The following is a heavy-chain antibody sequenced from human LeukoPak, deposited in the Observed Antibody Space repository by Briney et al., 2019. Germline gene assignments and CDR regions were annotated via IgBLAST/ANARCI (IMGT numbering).Heavy chain of an antibody. D-gene: IGHD1-20*01. Sequence: ASVKVSCKASGYTFTSYAMHWVRQAPGQRLEWMGWINAGNGNTKYSQEFQGRVTITRDTSASTAYMELSSLRSEDMAVYYCARARITGTRYWFDPWGQGTLVTVSS. V-gene: IGHV1-3*03. CDR3: ARARITGTRYWFDP. CDR1: GYTFTSYA. CDR2: INAGNGNT. J-gene: IGHJ5*02.